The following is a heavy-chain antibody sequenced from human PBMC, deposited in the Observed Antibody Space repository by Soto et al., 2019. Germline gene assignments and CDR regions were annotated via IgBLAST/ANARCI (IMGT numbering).Heavy chain of an antibody. CDR3: ANEKLEWELQHTSYYGMDV. CDR2: ISGSGGST. V-gene: IGHV3-23*01. CDR1: GFTFSSYA. Sequence: EVQLLESGGGLVQPGGSLRLSCAASGFTFSSYAMSWVRQAPGKGLEWVSAISGSGGSTYYADSVKGRFTISRDNSKNTLYLQMNSLRAEDTAVYYCANEKLEWELQHTSYYGMDVWGQGTTVTVSS. D-gene: IGHD1-26*01. J-gene: IGHJ6*02.